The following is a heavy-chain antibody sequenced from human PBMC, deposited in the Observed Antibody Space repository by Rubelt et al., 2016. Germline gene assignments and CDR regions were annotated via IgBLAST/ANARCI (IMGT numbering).Heavy chain of an antibody. Sequence: EWVAVIWYDGSNKYYADSVKGRFTISRDNSKNTLYLQMNSLRAEDTAVYYCAREGDIVGATTAFDYWGQGTLVTVFS. J-gene: IGHJ4*02. D-gene: IGHD1-26*01. CDR2: IWYDGSNK. CDR3: AREGDIVGATTAFDY. V-gene: IGHV3-33*01.